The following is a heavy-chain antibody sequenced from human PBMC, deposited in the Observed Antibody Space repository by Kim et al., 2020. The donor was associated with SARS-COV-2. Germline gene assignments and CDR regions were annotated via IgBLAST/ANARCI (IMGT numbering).Heavy chain of an antibody. Sequence: DGSGKYYVDSVKGRFTISRDNAKNSLYLQMNSLRAEDTAVYYCARESVDYWGQGTLVTVSS. CDR3: ARESVDY. J-gene: IGHJ4*02. CDR2: DGSGK. V-gene: IGHV3-7*03.